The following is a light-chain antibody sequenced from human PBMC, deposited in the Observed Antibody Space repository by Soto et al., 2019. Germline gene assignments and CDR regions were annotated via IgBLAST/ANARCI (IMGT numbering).Light chain of an antibody. V-gene: IGKV3-11*01. CDR1: QSVSSY. Sequence: EIVLTQSPATLSLSPGERATLSCRASQSVSSYLAWYQQKPGQAPRLLIYDASNRATGIPARFSGSGSGTDSTLTISSLEPDDFALYYCQQRSDWPPFYTFGQGTKLEIK. CDR2: DAS. CDR3: QQRSDWPPFYT. J-gene: IGKJ2*01.